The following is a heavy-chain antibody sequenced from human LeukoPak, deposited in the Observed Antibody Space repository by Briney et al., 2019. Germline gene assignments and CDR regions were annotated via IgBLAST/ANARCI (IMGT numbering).Heavy chain of an antibody. CDR2: LYSDGNT. Sequence: GGSLRLSCAASGFTVITNDMTWVRQAPGKGLEWVSVLYSDGNTKYADSVQGRFTISRDNSKNTLDLEMNSLSPDDTAVYYCARGVEPLAANTLAYWGQGTLDTVSS. V-gene: IGHV3-53*01. CDR3: ARGVEPLAANTLAY. CDR1: GFTVITND. J-gene: IGHJ4*02. D-gene: IGHD1-14*01.